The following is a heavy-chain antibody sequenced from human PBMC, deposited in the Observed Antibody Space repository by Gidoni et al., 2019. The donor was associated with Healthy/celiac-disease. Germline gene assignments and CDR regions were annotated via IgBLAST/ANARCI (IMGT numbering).Heavy chain of an antibody. J-gene: IGHJ6*02. CDR1: GYSFTSYW. D-gene: IGHD6-19*01. V-gene: IGHV5-51*01. CDR2: IYPGDSDT. CDR3: ARRSRISSSVAGGYYYYYGMDV. Sequence: EVQLVQSGAEVKKPGASLKISCKGSGYSFTSYWIGWVRQMPGKGLEWMGIIYPGDSDTRYSPSFQGQVTISADKSISTAYLQWSSLKASDTAMYYCARRSRISSSVAGGYYYYYGMDVWGQGTTVTVSS.